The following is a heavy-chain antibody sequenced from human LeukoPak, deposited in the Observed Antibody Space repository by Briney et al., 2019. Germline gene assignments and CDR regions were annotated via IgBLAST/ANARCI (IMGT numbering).Heavy chain of an antibody. CDR2: IIPIFGTA. Sequence: SVKVSCKASGYTFTSYAMNWVRQAPGQGLEWMGGIIPIFGTANYAQRFQGRVTITADESTSTAYMELRSLRSEDTAVYYCAREDRWGQGTLVTVSS. CDR1: GYTFTSYA. J-gene: IGHJ4*02. D-gene: IGHD1-14*01. V-gene: IGHV1-69*13. CDR3: AREDR.